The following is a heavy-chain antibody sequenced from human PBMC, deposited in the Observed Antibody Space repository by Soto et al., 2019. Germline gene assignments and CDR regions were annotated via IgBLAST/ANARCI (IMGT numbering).Heavy chain of an antibody. CDR2: INSDGIST. CDR3: ASIGLKPDFSYSYGMDV. J-gene: IGHJ6*02. CDR1: GFTFSSYW. V-gene: IGHV3-74*01. Sequence: PGGSLRLSCAASGFTFSSYWMHWVRQAPGEGLVWVSRINSDGISTTYADSVKGRFTISRDNARNTRYLQMNSLRAEDRAVYYCASIGLKPDFSYSYGMDVWGQGTTVTVSS.